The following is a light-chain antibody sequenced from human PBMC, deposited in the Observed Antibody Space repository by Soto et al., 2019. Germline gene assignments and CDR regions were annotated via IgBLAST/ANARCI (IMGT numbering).Light chain of an antibody. V-gene: IGKV1-9*01. Sequence: IQLTQSPSSLSASVGDRVTITCRASQGISSYLAWYQQKPGKAPKLLSYAASTLQSGVPSRFSGSGSGTDFTLNISSLQPEDFATYYCQQLNSYPAFGQGTKLEIK. CDR1: QGISSY. CDR2: AAS. J-gene: IGKJ2*01. CDR3: QQLNSYPA.